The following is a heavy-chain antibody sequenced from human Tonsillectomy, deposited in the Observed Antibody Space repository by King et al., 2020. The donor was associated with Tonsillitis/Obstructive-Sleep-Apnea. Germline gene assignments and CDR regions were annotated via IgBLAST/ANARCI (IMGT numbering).Heavy chain of an antibody. D-gene: IGHD2-21*01. Sequence: VQLVESGGGLVQPGGSLRLSCAASGFTFSTYWMHWVRQAPGKGLVWVSRINTDGSSTTYADSVKGRFTISRDNAKNSLFLQMNSLRAEDTAVYFCAGGSSVWWLLNYWGQGTLVTVSS. J-gene: IGHJ4*02. CDR2: INTDGSST. V-gene: IGHV3-74*01. CDR3: AGGSSVWWLLNY. CDR1: GFTFSTYW.